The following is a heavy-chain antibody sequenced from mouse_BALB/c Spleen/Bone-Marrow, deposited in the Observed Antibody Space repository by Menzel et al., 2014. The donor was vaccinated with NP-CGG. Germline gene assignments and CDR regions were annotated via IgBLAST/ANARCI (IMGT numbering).Heavy chain of an antibody. D-gene: IGHD2-4*01. CDR3: ARDSFLITRALDY. J-gene: IGHJ4*01. CDR2: IWGDGST. CDR1: GFSLTGYG. V-gene: IGHV2-6-7*01. Sequence: VQLVESGPGLVAPSQSLSITCTVSGFSLTGYGVSWVRQPPGKGLEWLGMIWGDGSTDYNSALKSRLSISKDNSKSQGFLKMNSLQTDDTARYYCARDSFLITRALDYWGQGTSVTVSS.